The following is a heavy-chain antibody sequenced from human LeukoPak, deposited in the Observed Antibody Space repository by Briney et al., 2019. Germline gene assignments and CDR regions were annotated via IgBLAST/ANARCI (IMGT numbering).Heavy chain of an antibody. D-gene: IGHD1-26*01. Sequence: GGSLSLPCASSGFTFSSAWMGWVRPAPGKGLEWVGRIKSKTDGGTTDYAAPVKVRFTISRDDSKTTLYLQMSSLKIEDTAVYYCTTDRGRTELPLFASWGQGTPVTVSS. J-gene: IGHJ5*01. CDR2: IKSKTDGGTT. V-gene: IGHV3-15*01. CDR3: TTDRGRTELPLFAS. CDR1: GFTFSSAW.